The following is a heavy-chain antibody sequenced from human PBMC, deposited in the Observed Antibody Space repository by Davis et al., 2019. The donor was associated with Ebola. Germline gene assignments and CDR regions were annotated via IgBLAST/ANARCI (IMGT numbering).Heavy chain of an antibody. CDR1: GASISGHY. J-gene: IGHJ3*02. CDR2: IYYSGST. Sequence: SETLSLTCTVSGASISGHYWSWIRQPPGKGLEWIGYIYYSGSTNYNPSLKSRVTISVDTSKNQFSLKLSSVTAADTAVYYCASPNSSGYLAFDIWGQGTMVTVSS. CDR3: ASPNSSGYLAFDI. V-gene: IGHV4-59*11. D-gene: IGHD3-22*01.